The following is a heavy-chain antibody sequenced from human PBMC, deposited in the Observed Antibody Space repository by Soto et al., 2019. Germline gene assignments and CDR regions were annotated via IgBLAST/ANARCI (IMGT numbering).Heavy chain of an antibody. CDR2: IIPIFGTA. CDR3: ARLGGYYQAFDY. Sequence: SVKFSCTASRGNFSSYAISWVRQAPGQGLEWMGGIIPIFGTANYAQKFQGRVTITADESTSTAYMELSSLRSEDTAVYYCARLGGYYQAFDYWGHGALVTVSS. D-gene: IGHD3-22*01. J-gene: IGHJ4*01. V-gene: IGHV1-69*13. CDR1: RGNFSSYA.